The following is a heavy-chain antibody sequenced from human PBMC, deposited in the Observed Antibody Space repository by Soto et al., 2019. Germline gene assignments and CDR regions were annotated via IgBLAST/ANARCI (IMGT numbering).Heavy chain of an antibody. CDR3: AREMATIRGVYFDY. CDR1: GYMFTSYY. CDR2: IDPSSGSP. V-gene: IGHV1-46*01. D-gene: IGHD5-12*01. J-gene: IGHJ4*02. Sequence: QVQLVQSGAEVKKPGASVKVSCKASGYMFTSYYMHWVRQAPGQGLEWMGRIDPSSGSPKYAQKFQGRVTMTRDTSTNTVYMDLSSLRSEDTAVYYCAREMATIRGVYFDYWGQGTLVTVSS.